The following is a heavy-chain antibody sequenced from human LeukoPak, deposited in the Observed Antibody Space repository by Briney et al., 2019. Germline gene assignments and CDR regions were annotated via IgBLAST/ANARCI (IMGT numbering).Heavy chain of an antibody. V-gene: IGHV3-30*18. D-gene: IGHD3-22*01. CDR1: GFTFSSYG. CDR2: RSYDGINK. J-gene: IGHJ4*02. CDR3: AKRGYYYDSSGYYSRTYFDY. Sequence: GGSLRLSCVVSGFTFSSYGMHWVRQAPGKGLEWGAVRSYDGINKYYADSVKGRFTISRDNSKNTLYLQMNSLRAEDTAVYYCAKRGYYYDSSGYYSRTYFDYWGQGILVIVSS.